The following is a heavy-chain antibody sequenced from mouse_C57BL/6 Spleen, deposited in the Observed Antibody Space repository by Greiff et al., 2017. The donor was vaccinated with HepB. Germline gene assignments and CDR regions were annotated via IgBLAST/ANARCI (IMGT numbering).Heavy chain of an antibody. CDR2: IRSKSNNYAT. CDR3: VRDPGFYYFDY. Sequence: GGGLVQPKGSLKLSCAASGFSFNTYAMNWVRQAPGKGLEWVARIRSKSNNYATYYADSVKDRFTISRDDSESMLYLQMNNLKTEDTAMYYCVRDPGFYYFDYWGQGTTLTVSS. CDR1: GFSFNTYA. V-gene: IGHV10-1*01. J-gene: IGHJ2*01. D-gene: IGHD3-1*01.